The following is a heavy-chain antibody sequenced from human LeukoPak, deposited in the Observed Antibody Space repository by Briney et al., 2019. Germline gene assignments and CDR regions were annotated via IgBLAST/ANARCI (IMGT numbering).Heavy chain of an antibody. D-gene: IGHD3-3*01. J-gene: IGHJ1*01. V-gene: IGHV3-74*01. CDR3: ARAPSEIGGYYPEYFRH. CDR1: GFTFSTYW. CDR2: IKSDGST. Sequence: GGSLRLSCAASGFTFSTYWMHWVRQAPGKGLVWVSRIKSDGSTNYADSVKGRFTISRDNAKNTLSLQMNSLRPEDTSVYYCARAPSEIGGYYPEYFRHWGQGTLVTVSS.